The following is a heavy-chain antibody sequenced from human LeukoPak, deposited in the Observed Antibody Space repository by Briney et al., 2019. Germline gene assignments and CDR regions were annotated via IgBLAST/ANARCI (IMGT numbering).Heavy chain of an antibody. V-gene: IGHV1-69*05. Sequence: SVKVSCKASGYTFTSYYMHWVRQAPGQGLEWMGGIIPIFGTANYAQKFQGRVTITTDESTSTAYMELSSLRSEDTAVYYCARYIAAAGTDYWGQGTLVTVSS. D-gene: IGHD6-13*01. CDR2: IIPIFGTA. CDR3: ARYIAAAGTDY. J-gene: IGHJ4*02. CDR1: GYTFTSYY.